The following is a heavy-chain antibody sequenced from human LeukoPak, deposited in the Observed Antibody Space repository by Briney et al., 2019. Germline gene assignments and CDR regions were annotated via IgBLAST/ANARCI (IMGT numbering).Heavy chain of an antibody. D-gene: IGHD3-22*01. V-gene: IGHV4-4*02. Sequence: SETLSLTCAVSGGSISSSNWWSWVRQPPGKGLEWIGEIYHSGSTNYNPSLKSRVTISVDKSKNQFSLKLSSVTAADTAVYYCARDPGYYDSSSPGAFDIWGQGTMATVSS. J-gene: IGHJ3*02. CDR1: GGSISSSNW. CDR2: IYHSGST. CDR3: ARDPGYYDSSSPGAFDI.